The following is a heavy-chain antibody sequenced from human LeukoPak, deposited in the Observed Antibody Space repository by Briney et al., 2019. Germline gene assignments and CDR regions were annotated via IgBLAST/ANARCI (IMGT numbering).Heavy chain of an antibody. V-gene: IGHV1-18*01. CDR1: GYTFTSYG. Sequence: ASVKVSCKASGYTFTSYGISWVRQAPGQGLEWMGWISAYNGNTNYAQKLQGRVTMTTDTSTSTAYMELRSLRSDGTAVYYCARVVTTQNDAQYDAFDIWGQGTMVTVSS. D-gene: IGHD4-17*01. J-gene: IGHJ3*02. CDR3: ARVVTTQNDAQYDAFDI. CDR2: ISAYNGNT.